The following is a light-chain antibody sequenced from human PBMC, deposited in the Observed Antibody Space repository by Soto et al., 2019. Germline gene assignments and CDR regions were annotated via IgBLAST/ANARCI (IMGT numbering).Light chain of an antibody. V-gene: IGKV3-15*01. J-gene: IGKJ5*01. CDR1: QSVSSN. CDR2: GAS. CDR3: QQYHNWPIT. Sequence: EIVMTQSRATLSVSPCKEATRSGSASQSVSSNLAWYQQKPGQAPRLLIFGASTRATGIPARFSGSGSGTEFTLTIRSLQSEDFAVYYCQQYHNWPITFGQGTRLEIK.